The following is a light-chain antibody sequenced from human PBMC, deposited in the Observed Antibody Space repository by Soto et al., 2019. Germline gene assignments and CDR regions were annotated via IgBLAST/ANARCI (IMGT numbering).Light chain of an antibody. CDR3: QQYDSSPYT. CDR2: AAS. CDR1: QSVSSTY. J-gene: IGKJ2*01. V-gene: IGKV3-20*01. Sequence: EIVLTQSPGTLSLSPGERATLSCRASQSVSSTYLAWYQQKPGQAPRLLIYAASSRETGIPDTFSGSGSGTDFTLTISRLELEAFAVYYCQQYDSSPYTFGQGTKLEIK.